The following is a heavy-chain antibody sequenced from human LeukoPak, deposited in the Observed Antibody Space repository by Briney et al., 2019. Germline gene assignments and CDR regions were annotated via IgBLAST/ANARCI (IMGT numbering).Heavy chain of an antibody. V-gene: IGHV3-30-3*01. J-gene: IGHJ4*02. Sequence: GGSLRLSCAASGFTFSSYAMHWVRQAPGKGLEWVAVISYDGSNKYYADSAKGRFTISRDNSKNTLYLQMNSLRAEDTAVYYCARDWRITIFGVVITTTYYFDYWGQGTLVTVSS. CDR2: ISYDGSNK. CDR3: ARDWRITIFGVVITTTYYFDY. D-gene: IGHD3-3*01. CDR1: GFTFSSYA.